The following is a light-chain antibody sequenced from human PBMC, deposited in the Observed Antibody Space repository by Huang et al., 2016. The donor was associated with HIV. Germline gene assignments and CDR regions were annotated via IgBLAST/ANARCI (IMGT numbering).Light chain of an antibody. V-gene: IGKV2-28*01. CDR2: LGS. Sequence: DIVMTQSPLSLPVTPGEPASISCRSRQSLVNSHGYNYLDWYVQKPGQSPQLLIYLGSNRASGVPDRFSGSGSGTDFTLKISRVEAEDVGIYYCMQVVQSPPTFGGGTKVEIK. J-gene: IGKJ4*01. CDR3: MQVVQSPPT. CDR1: QSLVNSHGYNY.